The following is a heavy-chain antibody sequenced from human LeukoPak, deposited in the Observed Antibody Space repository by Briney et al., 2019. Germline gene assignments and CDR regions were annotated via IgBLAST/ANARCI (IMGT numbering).Heavy chain of an antibody. J-gene: IGHJ5*02. D-gene: IGHD3-10*01. V-gene: IGHV3-49*04. CDR2: IRSKAYGGTT. Sequence: PGRSLRLSCSASGFTFGDYAMSWVRQAPGKGLEWVGFIRSKAYGGTTEYAASVNGRFTISRDDPKSIAYLQMNSLRPEDTAVYYCARMHYYFSGPSWFDTWGQGTLVTVSS. CDR1: GFTFGDYA. CDR3: ARMHYYFSGPSWFDT.